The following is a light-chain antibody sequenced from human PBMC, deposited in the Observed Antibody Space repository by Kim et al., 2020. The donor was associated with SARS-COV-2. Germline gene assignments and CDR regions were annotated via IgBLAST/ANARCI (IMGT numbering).Light chain of an antibody. CDR3: SSYTSSSTFPYV. V-gene: IGLV2-18*02. Sequence: SVTISCTGNSSDVGSYNRVSWYQQPPGTAPKLMIYEVSNRPSGVPDRFSGSKSGNTASLTISGLQAEDEADYYCSSYTSSSTFPYVFGTGTKVTVL. J-gene: IGLJ1*01. CDR1: SSDVGSYNR. CDR2: EVS.